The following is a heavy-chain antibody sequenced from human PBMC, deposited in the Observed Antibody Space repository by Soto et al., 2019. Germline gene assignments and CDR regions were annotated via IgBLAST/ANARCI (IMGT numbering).Heavy chain of an antibody. V-gene: IGHV3-33*01. CDR3: ARAYCGGDCEFDY. Sequence: QVQLVESGGGVVQPGRSLRLSCAASGFTFSSYGMHWVRQAPGKGLEWVAVIWYDGSNKYYADSVKGRFTISRDNSKNTLDLQMNSLGAEDTAVYYWARAYCGGDCEFDYWGQGTLVTVSS. J-gene: IGHJ4*02. D-gene: IGHD2-21*02. CDR1: GFTFSSYG. CDR2: IWYDGSNK.